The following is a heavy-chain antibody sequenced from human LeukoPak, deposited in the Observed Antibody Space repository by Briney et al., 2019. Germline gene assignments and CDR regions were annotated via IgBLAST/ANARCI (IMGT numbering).Heavy chain of an antibody. CDR2: ISSSRAYT. CDR1: GFTFSDYY. D-gene: IGHD4-11*01. V-gene: IGHV3-11*06. J-gene: IGHJ6*02. CDR3: ARAPHYSNYGPYYYGVDV. Sequence: PGGSLRLSCAASGFTFSDYYMSWIRQAPGKGPEWVSDISSSRAYTNYADSVKGRFTISRDNAKNSLYLQMNSLRAEDTAVYYCARAPHYSNYGPYYYGVDVWGQGTTVTVSS.